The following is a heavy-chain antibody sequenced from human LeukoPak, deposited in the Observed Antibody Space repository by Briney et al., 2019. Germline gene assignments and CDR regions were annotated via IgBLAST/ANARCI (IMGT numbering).Heavy chain of an antibody. Sequence: PSETLSLTCAVYGGSFSGYYWSWIRQPPGKGLEWIGEINHSGSTNYNPSLKSRVTISVDASKNQFSLKLSSVTAADTAVYYCAREWARFGAVPLRDYWGQGTLVTVSS. CDR1: GGSFSGYY. V-gene: IGHV4-34*01. J-gene: IGHJ4*02. D-gene: IGHD3-10*01. CDR2: INHSGST. CDR3: AREWARFGAVPLRDY.